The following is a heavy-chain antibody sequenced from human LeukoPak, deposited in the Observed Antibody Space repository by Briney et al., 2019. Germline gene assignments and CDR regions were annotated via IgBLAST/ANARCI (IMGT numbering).Heavy chain of an antibody. V-gene: IGHV4-4*07. Sequence: SETLSLTCTVSGGSISSYYWSWIRQPAGKGLEWIGRIYTSGSTNYNPSLKSRVTMSVDTSKNQFSLRLSSVTAADTAVYYCARTDHYDSSGPFDYWGQGTLVTVSS. CDR2: IYTSGST. CDR3: ARTDHYDSSGPFDY. D-gene: IGHD3-22*01. J-gene: IGHJ4*02. CDR1: GGSISSYY.